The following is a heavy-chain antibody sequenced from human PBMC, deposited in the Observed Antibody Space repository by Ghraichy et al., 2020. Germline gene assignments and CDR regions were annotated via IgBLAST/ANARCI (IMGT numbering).Heavy chain of an antibody. CDR3: AKDLCTGGVCYQPAEYFQH. V-gene: IGHV3-23*01. D-gene: IGHD2-8*02. CDR1: GFTFSSYA. J-gene: IGHJ1*01. Sequence: GGSLRLSCAASGFTFSSYAMSWVRQAPGKGLEWVSAISGSGGSTYYADSVKGRFTISRDNSKNTLYLQMNSLRAEDTAVYYCAKDLCTGGVCYQPAEYFQHWGQGTLVTVSS. CDR2: ISGSGGST.